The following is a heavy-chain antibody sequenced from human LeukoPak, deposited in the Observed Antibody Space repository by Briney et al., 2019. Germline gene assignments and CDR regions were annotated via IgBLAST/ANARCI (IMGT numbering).Heavy chain of an antibody. CDR2: INPSGGST. J-gene: IGHJ4*02. CDR1: GYTFTSYY. CDR3: ARLAAADYYFDY. Sequence: ASVKVSCKASGYTFTSYYMHWVRQAPGQGLEWMGIINPSGGSTSYAQKFQGRVTMTRDMSTSTVYMELSSLRSEDTAVYYCARLAAADYYFDYWGQGTLVTVSS. D-gene: IGHD6-13*01. V-gene: IGHV1-46*01.